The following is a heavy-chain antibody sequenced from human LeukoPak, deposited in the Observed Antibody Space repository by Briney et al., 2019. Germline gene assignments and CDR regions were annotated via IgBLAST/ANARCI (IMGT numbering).Heavy chain of an antibody. V-gene: IGHV4-59*01. Sequence: SETLSLTCTVSGGSISSYYWSWIRQPPGKGLEWIGYIYYSGSTNYNPSLKSRVTISVDTSKNQFSLKLSSVTAADTAVYYCARDKRGYSGYDFSVYYYYGMDVWGQGTTVTVSS. CDR2: IYYSGST. J-gene: IGHJ6*02. CDR3: ARDKRGYSGYDFSVYYYYGMDV. CDR1: GGSISSYY. D-gene: IGHD5-12*01.